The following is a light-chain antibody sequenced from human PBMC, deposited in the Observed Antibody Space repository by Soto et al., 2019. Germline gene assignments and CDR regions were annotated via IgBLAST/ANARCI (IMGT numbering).Light chain of an antibody. CDR2: DAS. Sequence: EIVLTQSPATLSLSPGERATLSCRASESVGRYLAWHQQEPGQAPRLLIYDASNRATGIPARFSGSGSGTDFTLTISSLEPEDSAVYYCQQRSNWPLTFGPGTKVD. V-gene: IGKV3-11*01. CDR3: QQRSNWPLT. CDR1: ESVGRY. J-gene: IGKJ3*01.